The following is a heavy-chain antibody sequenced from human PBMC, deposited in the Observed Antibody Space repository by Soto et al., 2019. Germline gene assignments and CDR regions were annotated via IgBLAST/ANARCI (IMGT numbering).Heavy chain of an antibody. D-gene: IGHD2-15*01. Sequence: EVQLVESGGGLVQPGGSLKLSCVASGFTFSGSAMHWVRQASGKGLEWVGRIRSKANSDATAYGASVKGRFTISRDDSKNTAYLQMNSLKTEDTAVYYCVRYCSGGSCPDAFDIWGQGTMDTVSS. V-gene: IGHV3-73*02. J-gene: IGHJ3*02. CDR1: GFTFSGSA. CDR2: IRSKANSDAT. CDR3: VRYCSGGSCPDAFDI.